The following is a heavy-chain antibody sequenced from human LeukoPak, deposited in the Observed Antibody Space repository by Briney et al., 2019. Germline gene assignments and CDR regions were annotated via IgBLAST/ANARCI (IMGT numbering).Heavy chain of an antibody. CDR2: INPNSGGT. D-gene: IGHD2-15*01. J-gene: IGHJ4*02. CDR1: GYTFTGYY. CDR3: ARDYAGYLFGMPAYYFDY. V-gene: IGHV1-2*02. Sequence: GASVKVSCKASGYTFTGYYMHWVRQAPGQGLECIGWINPNSGGTNYAAKFQGRVTMTRDTSISTAYMELSRLRSDDTAVYYCARDYAGYLFGMPAYYFDYWGQGTLVTVSS.